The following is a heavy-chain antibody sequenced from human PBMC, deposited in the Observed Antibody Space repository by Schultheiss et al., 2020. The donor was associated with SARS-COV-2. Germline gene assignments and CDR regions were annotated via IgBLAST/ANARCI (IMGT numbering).Heavy chain of an antibody. CDR3: ACSIAAAGTYYYYGMDV. CDR1: GGSFSGCN. D-gene: IGHD6-13*01. V-gene: IGHV4-34*01. CDR2: ISHSGST. Sequence: SETLSLTCAVYGGSFSGCNWSWIRQPPGKGLEWIGEISHSGSTNYNPSLKSRVTISVDTSKNQFSLKLSSVTAADTAVYYCACSIAAAGTYYYYGMDVWGQGTTVTVSS. J-gene: IGHJ6*02.